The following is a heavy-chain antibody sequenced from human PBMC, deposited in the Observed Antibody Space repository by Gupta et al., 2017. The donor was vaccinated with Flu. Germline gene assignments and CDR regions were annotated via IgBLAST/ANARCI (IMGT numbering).Heavy chain of an antibody. CDR1: GLTFSSYS. CDR2: ISSSSSYI. Sequence: EAQLVESGGGLVKPGGSLRLSCAASGLTFSSYSMNWVRQAPGKGLEWVSSISSSSSYIYYADSVKGRFTISRDNAKNSLYLQMNSLRAEDTAVYYCARVWQLATSGENWFDPWGQGTLVTVSS. J-gene: IGHJ5*02. V-gene: IGHV3-21*01. D-gene: IGHD6-6*01. CDR3: ARVWQLATSGENWFDP.